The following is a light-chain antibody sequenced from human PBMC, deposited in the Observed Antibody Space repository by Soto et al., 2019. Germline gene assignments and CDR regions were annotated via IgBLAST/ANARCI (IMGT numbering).Light chain of an antibody. V-gene: IGLV2-14*01. Sequence: QSALTQPASVSGSPGQSITISCTGTSSDVGGYNYVSWCQHHLGKAPKLMIYDVSNRPSGVSNRFSGSKSGNTASLTISGLQAEDEADYYCSSYTSSTTYVFGTGTKLTVL. J-gene: IGLJ1*01. CDR2: DVS. CDR1: SSDVGGYNY. CDR3: SSYTSSTTYV.